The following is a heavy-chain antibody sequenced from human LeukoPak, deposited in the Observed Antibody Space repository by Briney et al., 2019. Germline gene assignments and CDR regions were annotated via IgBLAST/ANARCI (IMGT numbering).Heavy chain of an antibody. CDR1: GFTFSSYA. CDR3: AKDRKLVQDAFDI. J-gene: IGHJ3*02. CDR2: ISGSGGST. V-gene: IGHV3-23*01. Sequence: GGSLGLSCTASGFTFSSYAMSWVRQAPGKGLEWVSTISGSGGSTYYTDSVKGRFTISRDNSKNTLYLQMNSLRAEDTAVYYCAKDRKLVQDAFDIWGQGTMVTVSS. D-gene: IGHD6-13*01.